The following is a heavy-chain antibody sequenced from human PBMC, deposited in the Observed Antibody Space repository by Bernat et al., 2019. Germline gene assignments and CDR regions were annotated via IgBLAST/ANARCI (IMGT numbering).Heavy chain of an antibody. D-gene: IGHD3-9*01. V-gene: IGHV5-51*01. CDR3: ARHEGRYFGWYAFDT. Sequence: EVQLVQSGAEVKKPGESLKISCKGSGYSFTSYWIGWVRQMPGKGLEWMGIIYPGDSDTRYSPSFQGQVTISADKSISTAYLQGSSLKASDTGMYYSARHEGRYFGWYAFDTWGQGTMVTVSS. J-gene: IGHJ3*02. CDR2: IYPGDSDT. CDR1: GYSFTSYW.